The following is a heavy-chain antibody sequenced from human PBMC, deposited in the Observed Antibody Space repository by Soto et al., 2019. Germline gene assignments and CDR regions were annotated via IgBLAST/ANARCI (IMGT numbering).Heavy chain of an antibody. CDR3: ARGWVERLSRQPPPDY. J-gene: IGHJ4*02. Sequence: EVQLVESGGGLVQPGGSLRLSCAASGFTFSRYWMHWVRQAPGEGLVWVSRIDSYGSATSQVDSVEGRFTISRDNAKNMLYLQMNSLRAEDTAVYYCARGWVERLSRQPPPDYWGQGTLVTVSS. CDR2: IDSYGSAT. CDR1: GFTFSRYW. V-gene: IGHV3-74*01. D-gene: IGHD3-3*01.